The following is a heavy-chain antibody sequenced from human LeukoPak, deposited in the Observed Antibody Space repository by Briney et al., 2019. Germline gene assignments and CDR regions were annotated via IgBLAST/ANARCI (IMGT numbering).Heavy chain of an antibody. CDR3: ARAIAGSSGWYFDY. V-gene: IGHV3-21*01. Sequence: GGSLRLSCAASGFTFSSYSMNWVRQAPGKGLEWVSSISSSSSYIYYADSVKGRFTISRDNAKNSLYLQMNSPRAEDTAVYYCARAIAGSSGWYFDYWGQGTLVTVSS. J-gene: IGHJ4*02. D-gene: IGHD3-10*01. CDR2: ISSSSSYI. CDR1: GFTFSSYS.